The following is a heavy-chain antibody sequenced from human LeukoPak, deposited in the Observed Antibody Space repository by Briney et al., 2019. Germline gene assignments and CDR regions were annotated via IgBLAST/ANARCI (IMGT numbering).Heavy chain of an antibody. J-gene: IGHJ5*02. Sequence: ASVKVSCKVSGYTRTELSMHWVRQAPGKGLEWMGGFDPEDGETIYAQKFQGRVTMTEDTSTDTAYMELSSLRSEDTAVYYCTTGPTYYGPTYYDFWSGPSWFDPWGQGTLVTVSS. V-gene: IGHV1-24*01. CDR1: GYTRTELS. D-gene: IGHD3-3*01. CDR3: TTGPTYYGPTYYDFWSGPSWFDP. CDR2: FDPEDGET.